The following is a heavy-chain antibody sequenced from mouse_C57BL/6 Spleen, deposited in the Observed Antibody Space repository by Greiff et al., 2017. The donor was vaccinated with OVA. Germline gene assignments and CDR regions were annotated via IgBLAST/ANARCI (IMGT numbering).Heavy chain of an antibody. D-gene: IGHD2-4*01. V-gene: IGHV1-52*01. J-gene: IGHJ3*01. Sequence: QVQLQQPGAELVRPGSSVKLSCKASGYTFTSYWMHWVKQRPIQGLEWIGNIDPSDSETHYNQKFKDKATLTVDKSSSTAYMQLSSLTSEDSAVYYCARSGDYGGAWFAYWGQGTLVTVSA. CDR1: GYTFTSYW. CDR2: IDPSDSET. CDR3: ARSGDYGGAWFAY.